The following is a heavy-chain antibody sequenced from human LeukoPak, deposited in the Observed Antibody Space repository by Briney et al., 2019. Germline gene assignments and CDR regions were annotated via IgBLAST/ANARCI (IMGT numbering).Heavy chain of an antibody. CDR1: GGTFSSHA. Sequence: ASVKVSCKASGGTFSSHAISWVRQPTGQGLEWMGWIIPIFGTANYAQKFQGRVTITADESTSTAYMELSSLRSEDTAVYYCSISGYDSYYFDYWGQGTLVTVSS. CDR2: IIPIFGTA. J-gene: IGHJ4*02. V-gene: IGHV1-69*01. CDR3: SISGYDSYYFDY. D-gene: IGHD5-12*01.